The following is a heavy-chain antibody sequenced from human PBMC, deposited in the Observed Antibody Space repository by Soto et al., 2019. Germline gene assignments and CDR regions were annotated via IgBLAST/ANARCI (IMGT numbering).Heavy chain of an antibody. CDR2: IIPIFGTA. CDR1: GGTFSSYA. V-gene: IGHV1-69*13. CDR3: ARDGAVAGQGLYYYYGMDV. Sequence: SVKVSCKASGGTFSSYAISWVRQAPGQGLEWMGGIIPIFGTANYAQKFQGRVTITADESTSTAYMELSSLRSEDTAVYYCARDGAVAGQGLYYYYGMDVWGQGTTVTVSS. D-gene: IGHD6-19*01. J-gene: IGHJ6*02.